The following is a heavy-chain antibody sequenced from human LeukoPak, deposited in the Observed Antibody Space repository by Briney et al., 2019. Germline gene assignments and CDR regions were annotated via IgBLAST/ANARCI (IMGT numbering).Heavy chain of an antibody. CDR3: ARLGGPAAPGSYAFDI. V-gene: IGHV3-64*01. Sequence: PGGSLRLSCAASGFTFSSYAMHWVRQAPGKGLEYVSAISSNGGSTYYANSVKGRFTISRDNSKNTLYLQMGSLRAEDMAVYYCARLGGPAAPGSYAFDIWGQGTMVTVSS. J-gene: IGHJ3*02. CDR2: ISSNGGST. D-gene: IGHD2-2*01. CDR1: GFTFSSYA.